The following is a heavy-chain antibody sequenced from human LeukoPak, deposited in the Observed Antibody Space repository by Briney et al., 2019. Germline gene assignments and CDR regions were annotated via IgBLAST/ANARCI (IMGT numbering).Heavy chain of an antibody. V-gene: IGHV4-39*07. CDR3: ARIAAAGGYNWFDP. Sequence: SETLSLTCTVSGGSISSSNYYWGWIRQPPGKGLEWIGNIYYSGSTYYNPSLKSRVTISVDTSKNQFSLKLSSVTAADTAVYYCARIAAAGGYNWFDPWGQGTLVTVSS. D-gene: IGHD6-13*01. J-gene: IGHJ5*02. CDR2: IYYSGST. CDR1: GGSISSSNYY.